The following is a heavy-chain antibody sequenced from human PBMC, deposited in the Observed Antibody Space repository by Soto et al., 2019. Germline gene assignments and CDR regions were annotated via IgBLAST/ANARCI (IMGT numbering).Heavy chain of an antibody. V-gene: IGHV3-21*01. CDR3: ARRFKGLSTSNYHMDV. CDR2: ISSSTTYI. J-gene: IGHJ6*03. Sequence: EVQLVESGGGLVKPGGSLRLSCAASGFTFSSYSMNWVRQAPGQGLEWVSSISSSTTYIYYADSVKGRFTISRDNAKNSLDLQMNSLRAEDTAVYYCARRFKGLSTSNYHMDVWGKGTTVTVSS. CDR1: GFTFSSYS.